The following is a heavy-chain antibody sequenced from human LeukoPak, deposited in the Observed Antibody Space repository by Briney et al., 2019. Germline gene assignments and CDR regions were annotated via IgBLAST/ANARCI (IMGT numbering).Heavy chain of an antibody. CDR3: ARGRTGAAALDF. CDR2: STHSGST. Sequence: PSETLSLTCAVYGESLSGHYWTWIRQPPGEGLEWIGESTHSGSTSYNPSLKSRVTISVDPSKSQFSLTLTSVTAADTAVYYCARGRTGAAALDFWGPGMLVTVSS. CDR1: GESLSGHY. D-gene: IGHD2-2*01. V-gene: IGHV4-34*01. J-gene: IGHJ4*02.